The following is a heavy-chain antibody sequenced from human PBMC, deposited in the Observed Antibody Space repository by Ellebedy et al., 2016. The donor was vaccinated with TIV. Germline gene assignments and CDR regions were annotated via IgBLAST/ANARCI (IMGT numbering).Heavy chain of an antibody. Sequence: GESLKISCAASGFTSSTYWMSWVRQAPGKGLEWISYIPASGTGIYYADSVKGRFTVARDNANKSLHLQMNNLRGDDTAVYYCGRAREPGPFAYYYYGMDVWGQGTTVTVSS. CDR3: GRAREPGPFAYYYYGMDV. J-gene: IGHJ6*02. D-gene: IGHD1-1*01. CDR2: IPASGTGI. CDR1: GFTSSTYW. V-gene: IGHV3-11*01.